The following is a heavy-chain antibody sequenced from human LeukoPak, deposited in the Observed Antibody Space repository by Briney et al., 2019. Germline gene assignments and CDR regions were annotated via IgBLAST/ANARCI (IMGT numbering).Heavy chain of an antibody. V-gene: IGHV3-74*01. CDR3: AREDGSSWGYYFDH. D-gene: IGHD6-13*01. CDR1: GFTFSSYW. CDR2: INSDGSST. J-gene: IGHJ4*02. Sequence: GGSLRLSCAASGFTFSSYWMHWVRQAPGKGLVWVSRINSDGSSTSYADSVKGRFTISRDNAKNTLYLQMNSLRAEDTAVYYCAREDGSSWGYYFDHWGQGTLVTVSS.